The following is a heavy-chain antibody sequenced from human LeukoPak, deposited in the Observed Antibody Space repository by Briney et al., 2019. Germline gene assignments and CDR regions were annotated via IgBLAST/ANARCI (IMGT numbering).Heavy chain of an antibody. CDR3: AKSGQFDY. CDR1: GFTFSSNA. V-gene: IGHV3-23*01. Sequence: PGGSLRLSCAASGFTFSSNAMSWVRQAPGKGREWVSSISGNGGTTWYADSVKGRFTISRDSSKNTLYLQLNSLRAEDTAVYYCAKSGQFDYWGQGTLVTVSS. J-gene: IGHJ4*02. CDR2: ISGNGGTT. D-gene: IGHD3-10*01.